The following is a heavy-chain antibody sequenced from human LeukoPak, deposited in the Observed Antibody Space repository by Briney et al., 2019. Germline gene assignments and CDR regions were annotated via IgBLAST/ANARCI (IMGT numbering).Heavy chain of an antibody. CDR3: VKGYCSSISCYGDY. J-gene: IGHJ4*02. CDR2: ISSNGGST. Sequence: GGSLGLSCSASGFTFSSYAMHWVRQAPGKGLEYVSAISSNGGSTYYADSVKGRFTISRDNSKNTLYLQMSSLRAEDTAVYYCVKGYCSSISCYGDYWGQGTLVTFSS. V-gene: IGHV3-64D*09. CDR1: GFTFSSYA. D-gene: IGHD2-2*01.